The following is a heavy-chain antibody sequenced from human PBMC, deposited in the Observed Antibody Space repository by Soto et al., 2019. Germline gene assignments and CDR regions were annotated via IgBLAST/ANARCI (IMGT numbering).Heavy chain of an antibody. J-gene: IGHJ6*02. V-gene: IGHV1-2*04. CDR3: ARDREVRVEIATIFTRYYYGMDV. Sequence: ASVKVSCKASGYTFTGYYMHWVRQAPGQGLEWMGWINPNSGGTNYAQKFQGWVTMTRDTSISTAYMELSRLRSDDTAVYYCARDREVRVEIATIFTRYYYGMDVWGQGTPVTVSS. CDR1: GYTFTGYY. CDR2: INPNSGGT. D-gene: IGHD3-3*01.